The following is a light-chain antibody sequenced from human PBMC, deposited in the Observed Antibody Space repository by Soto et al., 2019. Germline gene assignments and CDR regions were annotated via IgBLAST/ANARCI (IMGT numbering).Light chain of an antibody. CDR1: QDITKY. V-gene: IGKV1-33*01. CDR2: DAS. CDR3: QQYATLPNT. Sequence: DIQMTQSPSSLSASVGDRVTITCQASQDITKYLNWYQQKPGKAPKLLIYDASNLETGVPSRFSGSASGTDFTFTISCLQPEDFATYYCQQYATLPNTFGRGTKLEIK. J-gene: IGKJ2*01.